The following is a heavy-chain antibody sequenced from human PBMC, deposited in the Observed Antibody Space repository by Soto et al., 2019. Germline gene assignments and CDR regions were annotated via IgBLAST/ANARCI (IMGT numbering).Heavy chain of an antibody. CDR3: ARGRGLRTIAVGYCGY. D-gene: IGHD6-19*01. CDR1: GFTFNSYW. V-gene: IGHV3-74*01. Sequence: EVQLVESGGGLVQPGGSLRLSCAASGFTFNSYWMHWVLQAPGKGLVWVSRINSDGSSTSYADSVKGRFTISRDNAKNTLDLQMNSLRAEDRAVYYCARGRGLRTIAVGYCGYWGQGTLVTVSS. CDR2: INSDGSST. J-gene: IGHJ4*02.